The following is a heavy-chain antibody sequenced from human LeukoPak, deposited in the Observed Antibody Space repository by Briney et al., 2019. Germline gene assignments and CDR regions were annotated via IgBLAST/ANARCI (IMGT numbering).Heavy chain of an antibody. J-gene: IGHJ4*02. CDR1: GGSFSGYY. CDR2: INHSGST. D-gene: IGHD2-2*01. V-gene: IGHV4-34*01. Sequence: SETLSLTCAVYGGSFSGYYWSWIRQPPGKGLEWIGEINHSGSTNYNPSLKSRVTISVDTSKNQFSLKLSSVTAADTAVYYCARGFDNSTVVPAAIGNLLYFDYWGQGTLVTVSS. CDR3: ARGFDNSTVVPAAIGNLLYFDY.